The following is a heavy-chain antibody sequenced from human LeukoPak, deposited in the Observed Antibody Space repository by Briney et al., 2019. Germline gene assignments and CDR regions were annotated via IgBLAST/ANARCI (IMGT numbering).Heavy chain of an antibody. J-gene: IGHJ4*02. D-gene: IGHD4-17*01. Sequence: ASVKVSCKASGYTFTNYAMNWVRQAPGQGLEWMGIINPSGGSTSYAQKFQGRVTMTRDTSTSTVYMELSSLRSEDTAVYYCATIWGQDYGDYEGDYWGQGTLVTVSS. CDR3: ATIWGQDYGDYEGDY. V-gene: IGHV1-46*01. CDR2: INPSGGST. CDR1: GYTFTNYA.